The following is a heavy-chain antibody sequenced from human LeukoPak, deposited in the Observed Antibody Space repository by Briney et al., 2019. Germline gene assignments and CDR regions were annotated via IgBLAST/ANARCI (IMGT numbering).Heavy chain of an antibody. CDR2: IYYSGST. Sequence: SETLSLTCAVYGGSISSYYWSWIRQPPGKGLEWIGYIYYSGSTNYNPSLKSRVTISVDTSKNQFSLKLSSVTAADTAVYYCARAEYCSSTSCYITSGVFDPWGQGTLVTVSS. CDR1: GGSISSYY. J-gene: IGHJ5*02. V-gene: IGHV4-59*08. D-gene: IGHD2-2*02. CDR3: ARAEYCSSTSCYITSGVFDP.